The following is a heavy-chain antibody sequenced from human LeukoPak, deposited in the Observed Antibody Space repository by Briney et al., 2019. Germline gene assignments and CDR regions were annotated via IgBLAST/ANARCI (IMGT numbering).Heavy chain of an antibody. Sequence: PSETLSLTCTVSGGSISSGSYYWSWIRQPAGKGLEWIGRIYTSGGTNYNPSLKSRVTIPVDTSKNQFSLKLSSVTAADTAVYYCAREPAAYYYYMDVWGKGTTVTVSS. CDR2: IYTSGGT. V-gene: IGHV4-61*02. J-gene: IGHJ6*03. CDR3: AREPAAYYYYMDV. D-gene: IGHD6-25*01. CDR1: GGSISSGSYY.